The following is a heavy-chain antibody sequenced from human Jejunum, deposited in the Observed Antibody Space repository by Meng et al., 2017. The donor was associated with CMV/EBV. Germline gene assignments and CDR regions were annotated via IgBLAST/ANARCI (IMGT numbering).Heavy chain of an antibody. J-gene: IGHJ4*02. CDR2: IYRGGTT. V-gene: IGHV3-53*01. CDR3: AKVAMIRGVVFDF. Sequence: AASGFTVSPNYMSWVRQAPGKGLEWVSVIYRGGTTYYADSVKGRFTISRDNSKNTLYLQMNSLRADDTAVYYCAKVAMIRGVVFDFWGQGTLVTVSS. D-gene: IGHD3-10*01. CDR1: GFTVSPNY.